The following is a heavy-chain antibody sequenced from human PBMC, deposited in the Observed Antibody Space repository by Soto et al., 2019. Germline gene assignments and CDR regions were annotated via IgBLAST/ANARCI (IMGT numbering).Heavy chain of an antibody. D-gene: IGHD4-17*01. J-gene: IGHJ4*02. CDR1: GFTFSSYA. Sequence: GGSLSLSCAASGFTFSSYAMSWVRQAAGKGLEWVSIITSDGRTYYADSVKGRFTISRDNSKNTVYLQMNSLRAEDTAVYYCAKDYSTVTTDPLSVVLFDYWGQGALVTVYS. V-gene: IGHV3-23*01. CDR3: AKDYSTVTTDPLSVVLFDY. CDR2: ITSDGRT.